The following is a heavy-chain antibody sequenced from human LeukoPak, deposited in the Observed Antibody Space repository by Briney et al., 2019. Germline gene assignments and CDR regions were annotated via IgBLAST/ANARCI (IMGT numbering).Heavy chain of an antibody. CDR1: GFTFSSYA. Sequence: GGSLRLSCAASGFTFSSYAMSWVRQAPGKGLEWVSAISGSGGSTYYADSVKGRFTISRDNSKNTLYLQMNSLRAEDTAVYYCAKGDCSGGSCYPPGPFDYWGQGTLVTVSS. J-gene: IGHJ4*02. CDR2: ISGSGGST. CDR3: AKGDCSGGSCYPPGPFDY. V-gene: IGHV3-23*01. D-gene: IGHD2-15*01.